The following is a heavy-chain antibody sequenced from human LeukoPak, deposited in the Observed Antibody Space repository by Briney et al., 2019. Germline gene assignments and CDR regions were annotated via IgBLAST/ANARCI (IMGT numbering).Heavy chain of an antibody. Sequence: SETLSLTCTVSGGSISDYYWSWIRQPPGKGLEWIGYIYYSGSTNYNPSLKSRVTISVDTSKNQFSLKLSSVTAADTAVYYCARVGTYGSGSYLSWLDYWGQGTLVTVSS. CDR2: IYYSGST. D-gene: IGHD3-10*01. CDR3: ARVGTYGSGSYLSWLDY. J-gene: IGHJ4*02. CDR1: GGSISDYY. V-gene: IGHV4-59*01.